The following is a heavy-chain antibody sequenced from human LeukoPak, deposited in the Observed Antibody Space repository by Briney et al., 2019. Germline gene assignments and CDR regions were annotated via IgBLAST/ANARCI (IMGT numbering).Heavy chain of an antibody. Sequence: SETLSLTCAVYGESFSGYYWSWIRQPPGKGLEWIGQIHHSGSTSYSPSLKSRVTISVDTSKNQFSLKLSSVTAADTAVYYCASLDYYDSSGYMKGYYYYGMDVWGQGTTVTVSS. J-gene: IGHJ6*02. CDR2: IHHSGST. CDR1: GESFSGYY. D-gene: IGHD3-22*01. V-gene: IGHV4-34*01. CDR3: ASLDYYDSSGYMKGYYYYGMDV.